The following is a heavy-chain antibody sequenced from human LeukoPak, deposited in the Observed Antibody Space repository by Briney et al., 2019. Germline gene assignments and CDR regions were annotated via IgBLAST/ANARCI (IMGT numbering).Heavy chain of an antibody. CDR2: IIPVFVTA. CDR1: GGTFNNYA. V-gene: IGHV1-69*13. Sequence: SVKVSCKSSGGTFNNYAINWVRQAPGQGLEWMGGIIPVFVTATYAQKFQGRVTITADESSSTVNMELRSLTYEDTATYFCARDRVNYYDGSGTFDVWGQGTLVSISS. CDR3: ARDRVNYYDGSGTFDV. D-gene: IGHD3-22*01. J-gene: IGHJ4*02.